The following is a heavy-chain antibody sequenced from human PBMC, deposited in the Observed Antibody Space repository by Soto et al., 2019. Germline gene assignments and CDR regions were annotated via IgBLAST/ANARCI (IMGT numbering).Heavy chain of an antibody. CDR3: AREGEYSLDV. CDR2: IYHSGST. CDR1: GGSISSGGYS. Sequence: QLQLQESGSGLVKPSQTLSLTCAVSGGSISSGGYSWSWIRQPPGKGLEWIGYIYHSGSTYYNPSLKGRVTISVDRYKNQVSLKLSSVTAADTAVYYCAREGEYSLDVWGQGTTVTVSS. V-gene: IGHV4-30-2*01. D-gene: IGHD1-26*01. J-gene: IGHJ6*02.